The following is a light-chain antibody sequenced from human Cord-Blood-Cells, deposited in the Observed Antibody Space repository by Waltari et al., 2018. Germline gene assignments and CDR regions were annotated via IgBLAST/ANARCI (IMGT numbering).Light chain of an antibody. CDR2: GKN. Sequence: SSELTQDPAVSVALGQTVRITCQGDSLRSYYASWYQQKPGQAPVLVIYGKNNRPSGIPDRFSGSSSGNTASLTISGLQAEDEADYYCCSYAGSSTLGVFGGGTKLTVL. J-gene: IGLJ2*01. CDR1: SLRSYY. V-gene: IGLV3-19*01. CDR3: CSYAGSSTLGV.